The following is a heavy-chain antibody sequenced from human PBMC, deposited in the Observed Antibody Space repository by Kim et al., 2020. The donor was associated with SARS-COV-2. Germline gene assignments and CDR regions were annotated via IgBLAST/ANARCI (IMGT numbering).Heavy chain of an antibody. Sequence: ASVKVSCKASTYTFSDYYIHWVRQDPGQGLHWMGWINPNSGATNFAQNFQGRVTMTRDTSISTVYMELRGLTSDDTALYFCAAATHNTGSYTVARWGQGTPVTVSS. V-gene: IGHV1-2*02. CDR2: INPNSGAT. CDR3: AAATHNTGSYTVAR. J-gene: IGHJ4*02. D-gene: IGHD6-19*01. CDR1: TYTFSDYY.